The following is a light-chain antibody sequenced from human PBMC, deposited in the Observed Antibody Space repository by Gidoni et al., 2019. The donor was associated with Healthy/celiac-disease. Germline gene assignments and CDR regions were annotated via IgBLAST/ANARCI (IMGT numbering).Light chain of an antibody. V-gene: IGKV1-8*01. CDR3: QQYYSYPCS. Sequence: AIRITHSPSSLSSSTGDRFTITCLASQGSSSYLAWYQQKPGKAPKLLIYAASTLQSGVPSRFSGSGAGTDFTLTISCLQSEDFANYYCQQYYSYPCSFGQGTKLEIK. J-gene: IGKJ2*04. CDR2: AAS. CDR1: QGSSSY.